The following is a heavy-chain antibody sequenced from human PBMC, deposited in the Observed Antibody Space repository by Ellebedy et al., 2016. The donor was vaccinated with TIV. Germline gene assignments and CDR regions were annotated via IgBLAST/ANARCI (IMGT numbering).Heavy chain of an antibody. CDR2: ISSSSSYI. J-gene: IGHJ4*02. CDR1: GFTFSSYS. CDR3: ARNQGWATPGSTRFDY. D-gene: IGHD3-10*01. V-gene: IGHV3-21*01. Sequence: PGGSLRLSCAASGFTFSSYSMNWVRQAPGKGLEWVSSISSSSSYIYYADSVKGRFTISRDNAKNSLYLQITSLRAEDTAVYYCARNQGWATPGSTRFDYWGQGTLVTVSS.